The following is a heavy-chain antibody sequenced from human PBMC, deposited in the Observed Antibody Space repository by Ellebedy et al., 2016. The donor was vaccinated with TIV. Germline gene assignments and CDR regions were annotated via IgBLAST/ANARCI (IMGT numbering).Heavy chain of an antibody. J-gene: IGHJ6*03. V-gene: IGHV1-8*01. D-gene: IGHD1-14*01. CDR2: MNPNSGNT. Sequence: ASVKVSCXASGYTFTSYDINWVRQATGQGLEWMGWMNPNSGNTGYAQKFQGRVTMTRNTSISTAYMELSSLRSEDTAVYYCARTTSPYYYYYMDVWGKGTTVTVSS. CDR3: ARTTSPYYYYYMDV. CDR1: GYTFTSYD.